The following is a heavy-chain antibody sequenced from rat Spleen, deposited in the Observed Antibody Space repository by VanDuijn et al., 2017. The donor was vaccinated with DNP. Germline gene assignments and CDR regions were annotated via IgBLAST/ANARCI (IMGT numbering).Heavy chain of an antibody. D-gene: IGHD4-3*01. Sequence: EVQLVESGGGLVQPGRSLKLSCAASGFTFSDDNMAWVRQAPKKGLEWVATISYDGSSTYYRDSVKGRFTISRDNAKSTLYLQMNSLRSEDMATYYCARWYNSGYYFDYWGHGVMVTVSS. CDR2: ISYDGSST. CDR3: ARWYNSGYYFDY. J-gene: IGHJ2*01. CDR1: GFTFSDDN. V-gene: IGHV5-7*01.